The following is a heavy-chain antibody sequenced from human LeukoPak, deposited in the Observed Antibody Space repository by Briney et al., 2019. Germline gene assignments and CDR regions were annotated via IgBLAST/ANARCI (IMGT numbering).Heavy chain of an antibody. CDR3: VRAGLAAAGRGDC. V-gene: IGHV3-23*01. D-gene: IGHD6-13*01. J-gene: IGHJ4*02. Sequence: GWSLRLSCAASGFIFSSYVMGWVRQAPGKGLEWVSSISVGGGDTFASDSVMGRFTISRDNAKNTLYLQMNSLRAEDTAVYFCVRAGLAAAGRGDCWGQGTLVTVSS. CDR1: GFIFSSYV. CDR2: ISVGGGDT.